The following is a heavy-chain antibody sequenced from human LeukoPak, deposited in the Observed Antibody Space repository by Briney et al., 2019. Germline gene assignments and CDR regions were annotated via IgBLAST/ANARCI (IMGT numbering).Heavy chain of an antibody. D-gene: IGHD3-10*01. J-gene: IGHJ4*02. CDR3: ARHRRMVRGVIDY. CDR1: GGSFSGYY. Sequence: PSETLSLTCAVYGGSFSGYYWSWIRQPPGKGLEWIGEINHSGSTNYDPSLKSRVTISVDTSKNQFSLKLSSVTAADTAVYYCARHRRMVRGVIDYWGQGTLVTVSS. V-gene: IGHV4-34*01. CDR2: INHSGST.